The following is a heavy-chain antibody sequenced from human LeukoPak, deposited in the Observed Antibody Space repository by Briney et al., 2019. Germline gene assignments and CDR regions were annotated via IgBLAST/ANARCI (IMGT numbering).Heavy chain of an antibody. V-gene: IGHV4-59*01. Sequence: SETLSLTCTVSGGSINTYYWSWIRQPPGEGLEWIGNIYYSGTTSYNPSLESRVIISVDTSKNQFSLKLSSVTAADTAVYYCARDFLPPHYTATIRPDWYFDLWGRGTLATVSS. CDR2: IYYSGTT. CDR1: GGSINTYY. J-gene: IGHJ2*01. CDR3: ARDFLPPHYTATIRPDWYFDL. D-gene: IGHD5-12*01.